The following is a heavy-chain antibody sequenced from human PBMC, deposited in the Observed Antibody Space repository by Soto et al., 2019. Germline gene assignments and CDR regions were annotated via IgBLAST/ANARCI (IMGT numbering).Heavy chain of an antibody. CDR2: IIHIFGTA. CDR3: ARIRGYSYDLYYYYGMDV. J-gene: IGHJ6*02. D-gene: IGHD5-18*01. Sequence: ASVKVSCKAYGGTFSSYAIRWVRQAPGHGLEWMGGIIHIFGTANYAQKFQGRVTITADKSTSTAYMELSSLRSEDTAVYYCARIRGYSYDLYYYYGMDVWGQGTTVTVSS. V-gene: IGHV1-69*06. CDR1: GGTFSSYA.